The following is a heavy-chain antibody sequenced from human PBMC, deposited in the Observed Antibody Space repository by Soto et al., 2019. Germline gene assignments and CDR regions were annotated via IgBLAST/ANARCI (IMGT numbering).Heavy chain of an antibody. CDR3: ARRGSGTYSIDY. CDR2: IWSDGSDK. D-gene: IGHD1-26*01. V-gene: IGHV3-33*01. CDR1: GFSFRSYG. Sequence: QVQLVESGGGVVQPGRSLRLSCAASGFSFRSYGMHWVRQAPGKGLEWVAVIWSDGSDKYYADSVKGRFTVSRDNSKNTLYLQMNSLRVEDTAVYYCARRGSGTYSIDYWGQGTLVTVSS. J-gene: IGHJ4*02.